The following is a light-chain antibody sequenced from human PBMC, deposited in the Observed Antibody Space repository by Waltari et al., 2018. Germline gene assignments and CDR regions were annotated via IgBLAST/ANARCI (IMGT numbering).Light chain of an antibody. CDR1: QSVTNY. Sequence: EIVLTQSPDTLSLSPGERATLSCRASQSVTNYLAWYQQKPGQAPRVLIYSASNRATGVPSSVSGSESGTDFTLTISSLEPEDFAVYYCQQRSNWPRTFGQGTKVEVK. CDR2: SAS. J-gene: IGKJ1*01. V-gene: IGKV3-11*01. CDR3: QQRSNWPRT.